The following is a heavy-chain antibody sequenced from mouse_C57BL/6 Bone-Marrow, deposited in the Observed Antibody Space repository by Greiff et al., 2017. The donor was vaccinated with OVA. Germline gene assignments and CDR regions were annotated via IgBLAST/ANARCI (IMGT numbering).Heavy chain of an antibody. D-gene: IGHD1-1*02. CDR3: ARCGYYVDD. J-gene: IGHJ2*01. CDR1: GYAFTNYL. CDR2: INPGSGGT. V-gene: IGHV1-54*01. Sequence: QVQLQQSGAELVRPGTSVKVSCKASGYAFTNYLIEWVKQRPGQGLEWIGVINPGSGGTNYNEKFKGKATLTADKSSSTAYMQLSSLTAEDAAVYFCARCGYYVDDWGQGTTLTVSS.